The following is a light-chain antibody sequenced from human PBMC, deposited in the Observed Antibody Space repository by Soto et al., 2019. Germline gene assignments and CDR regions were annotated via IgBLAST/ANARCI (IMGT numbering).Light chain of an antibody. V-gene: IGLV2-14*02. CDR1: GSNIGGYIV. J-gene: IGLJ1*01. CDR3: SSYAGSSNV. Sequence: QSALTQPASVSGSPGQSITISCSGTGSNIGGYIVVSWYQQHPGKAPKVIVYEGIKRPSGVSDRFSGSTSGSTASLTVSGLQAEDEADYYCSSYAGSSNVFGTGTKVTVL. CDR2: EGI.